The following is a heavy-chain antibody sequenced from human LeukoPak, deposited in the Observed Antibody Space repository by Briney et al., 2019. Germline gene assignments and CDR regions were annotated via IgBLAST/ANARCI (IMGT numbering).Heavy chain of an antibody. D-gene: IGHD6-6*01. J-gene: IGHJ6*02. CDR2: ISAYNGNT. Sequence: ASVKVSCKASGYTFTSYGISWVRQAPGQGLEWMGWISAYNGNTNYAQKFQGRVTITADESTSTAYMELRSLRSDDTAVYYCAREYSSSSGYYYYYYGMDVWGQGTTVTVSS. CDR3: AREYSSSSGYYYYYYGMDV. V-gene: IGHV1-18*01. CDR1: GYTFTSYG.